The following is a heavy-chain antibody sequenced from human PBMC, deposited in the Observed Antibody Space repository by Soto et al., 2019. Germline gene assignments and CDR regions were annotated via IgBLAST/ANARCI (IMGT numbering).Heavy chain of an antibody. CDR1: GGSFSGYY. D-gene: IGHD3-3*01. CDR3: ARGLNRITIFGVVITPYYYGMDV. J-gene: IGHJ6*02. V-gene: IGHV4-34*01. Sequence: SETLSLTCAVYGGSFSGYYWSWIRQPPGKGLEWIGEINHSGSTNYNPSLKSRVTISVDTSKNQFSLKLSSVTAADTAVYYCARGLNRITIFGVVITPYYYGMDVWGQGTTVTVSS. CDR2: INHSGST.